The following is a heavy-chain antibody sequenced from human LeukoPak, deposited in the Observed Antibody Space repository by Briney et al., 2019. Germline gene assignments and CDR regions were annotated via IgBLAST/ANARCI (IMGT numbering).Heavy chain of an antibody. V-gene: IGHV4-59*01. CDR2: IYDSGST. D-gene: IGHD6-19*01. CDR3: AGGSGWPHFDY. Sequence: SETLSLTWTVSGGSISSYYWSWIRQPPGKGLEWIGYIYDSGSTNYNPSLKSRVTISVDTSKNQFSLNLSSVTAADTAVYYCAGGSGWPHFDYWGQGALVTVSS. J-gene: IGHJ4*02. CDR1: GGSISSYY.